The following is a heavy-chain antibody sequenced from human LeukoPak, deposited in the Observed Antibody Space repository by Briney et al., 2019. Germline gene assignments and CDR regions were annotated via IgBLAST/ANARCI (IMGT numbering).Heavy chain of an antibody. CDR2: INHSGST. Sequence: SETLSLTCAVYGGSFSGYYWSWIRQPPGKGLEWIGEINHSGSTNYNPSLKSRVTISVDTSKNQFSLKLSSVTAADTAVYYCARDRSSSWYVLGWFDPWGQGTLVTVSS. J-gene: IGHJ5*02. CDR1: GGSFSGYY. D-gene: IGHD6-13*01. CDR3: ARDRSSSWYVLGWFDP. V-gene: IGHV4-34*01.